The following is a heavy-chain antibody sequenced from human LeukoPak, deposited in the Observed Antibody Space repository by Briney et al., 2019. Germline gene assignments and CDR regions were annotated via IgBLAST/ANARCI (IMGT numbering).Heavy chain of an antibody. CDR3: ARGRGETGYYPNYYYYYMDV. V-gene: IGHV4-38-2*02. CDR2: IYYSGST. J-gene: IGHJ6*03. D-gene: IGHD3-9*01. Sequence: SETLSLTCTVSGYSITSDYYWGWIRQPPGKGLEWIGSIYYSGSTYYNPSLKSRVTISVDTSKNQFSLKLSSVTAADTAVYYCARGRGETGYYPNYYYYYMDVWGKGTTVTISS. CDR1: GYSITSDYY.